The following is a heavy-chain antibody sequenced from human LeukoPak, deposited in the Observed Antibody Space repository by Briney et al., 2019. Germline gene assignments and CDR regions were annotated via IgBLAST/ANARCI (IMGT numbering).Heavy chain of an antibody. CDR3: AREGPTATSIDY. Sequence: PSETLSLTCAVSGGSISSGGYSWSWIRQPPGKGLEWIGYIYHSGSTYYNPSLKSRVTISVDRSKNQFSLKLSSVTAADTAVYYCAREGPTATSIDYWGQGTLVTVSS. J-gene: IGHJ4*02. V-gene: IGHV4-30-2*01. D-gene: IGHD2-21*02. CDR2: IYHSGST. CDR1: GGSISSGGYS.